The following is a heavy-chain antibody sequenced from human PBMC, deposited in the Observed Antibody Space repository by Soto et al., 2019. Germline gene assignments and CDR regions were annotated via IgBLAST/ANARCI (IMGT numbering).Heavy chain of an antibody. CDR1: GGSISSSSYY. D-gene: IGHD2-2*01. CDR3: ARPYHLLSPWFDP. CDR2: IYYSGST. Sequence: QLQLQESGPGLVKPSETLSLTCTVSGGSISSSSYYWGWIRQPAGKRLEWFGRIYYSGSTYYNPSFKKRATISLDTTKNPYSLKLSSVSAAVTAGYYCARPYHLLSPWFDPWGQGTLVTVSS. J-gene: IGHJ5*02. V-gene: IGHV4-39*01.